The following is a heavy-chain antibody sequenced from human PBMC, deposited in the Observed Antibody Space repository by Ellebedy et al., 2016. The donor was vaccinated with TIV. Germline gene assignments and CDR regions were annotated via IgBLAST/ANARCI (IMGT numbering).Heavy chain of an antibody. J-gene: IGHJ4*02. Sequence: GGSLRLXXAASGFIISRFGMNWVRQAPGKGLEWVSGISGDGVSTYYADFLEGRFTISRDNSKNTVSLQMNSLRAEDAAIYYCAREDCVTTNCYGRPSGDFDFWGQGALVTVSS. CDR1: GFIISRFG. CDR2: ISGDGVST. D-gene: IGHD2-2*01. CDR3: AREDCVTTNCYGRPSGDFDF. V-gene: IGHV3-23*01.